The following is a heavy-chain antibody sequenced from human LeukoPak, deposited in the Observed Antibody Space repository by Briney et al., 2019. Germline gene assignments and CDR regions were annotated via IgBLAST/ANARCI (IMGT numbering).Heavy chain of an antibody. J-gene: IGHJ6*03. V-gene: IGHV1-69*06. CDR2: IIPIFGTA. D-gene: IGHD3-22*01. CDR3: ARDYRDSSGSYMDV. CDR1: GGTFSSYA. Sequence: SVKVSCKASGGTFSSYAISWVRQAPGQGLEWMGGIIPIFGTANYAQEFQGRVTITADKSTSTAYMELSSLRSEDTAVYYCARDYRDSSGSYMDVWGKGTTVTVSS.